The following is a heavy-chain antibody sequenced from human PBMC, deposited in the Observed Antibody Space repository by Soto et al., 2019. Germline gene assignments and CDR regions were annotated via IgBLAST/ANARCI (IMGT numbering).Heavy chain of an antibody. CDR2: INLNSGST. D-gene: IGHD5-18*01. J-gene: IGHJ6*02. V-gene: IGHV1-2*02. CDR3: ARGGDTAMVYHGMDV. Sequence: ASVKVSCKASGYSFTGYFTQWVRQAPGQGLEWMGWINLNSGSTNYAQKFQGRVTMTRDTSISTAYMELSRLRSDDTAVYYCARGGDTAMVYHGMDVWGQGTTVTVSS. CDR1: GYSFTGYF.